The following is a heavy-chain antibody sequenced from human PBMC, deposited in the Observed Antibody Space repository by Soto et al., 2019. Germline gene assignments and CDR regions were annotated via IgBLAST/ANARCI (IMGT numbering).Heavy chain of an antibody. CDR2: IYYSGST. V-gene: IGHV4-30-4*01. CDR1: GGSISSGDYY. J-gene: IGHJ6*02. Sequence: SATRSLTCPVSGGSISSGDYYWSWIRQPPGKGLEWIGYIYYSGSTYYNPSLKSRVTISVDTSKNQFSLKLSSVTAADTAVYYCARVSVTSGSYGMDVWGQGTTVTVSS. CDR3: ARVSVTSGSYGMDV. D-gene: IGHD4-4*01.